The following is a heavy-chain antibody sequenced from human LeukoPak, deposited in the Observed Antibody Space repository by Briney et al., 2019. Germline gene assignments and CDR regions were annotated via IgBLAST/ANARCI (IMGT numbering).Heavy chain of an antibody. CDR3: ARGSGRNWYGYYHYGLDV. V-gene: IGHV4-59*08. CDR2: FYYSGGK. J-gene: IGHJ6*01. Sequence: SVTLSLTCSLSGASIGGYYWNWIRQPPGKGLEWIGNFYYSGGKNYNPSLKSRVTISVDTAKNQFSLNLTAVTAADTAVYYCARGSGRNWYGYYHYGLDVWGQGTTVTVSS. CDR1: GASIGGYY. D-gene: IGHD1-1*01.